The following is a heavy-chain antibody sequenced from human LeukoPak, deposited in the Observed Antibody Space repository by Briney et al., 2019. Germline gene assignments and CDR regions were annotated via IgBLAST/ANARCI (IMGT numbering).Heavy chain of an antibody. D-gene: IGHD6-19*01. V-gene: IGHV3-23*01. J-gene: IGHJ6*02. CDR3: ARDIAVAGLYYYYYGMDV. CDR2: ISGGGGST. CDR1: GFTFSSYA. Sequence: PGGSLRLSCAASGFTFSSYAMTWIRQAPGKGLEWVSAISGGGGSTFYAGSVKGRFTISRDNSKNTLYLQMNSLRAEDTAVYYCARDIAVAGLYYYYYGMDVWGQGTTVTVSS.